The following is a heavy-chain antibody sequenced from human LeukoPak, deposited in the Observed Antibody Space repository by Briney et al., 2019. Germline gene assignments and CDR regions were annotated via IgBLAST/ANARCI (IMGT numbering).Heavy chain of an antibody. D-gene: IGHD1-26*01. CDR3: ARDLRVGATRAFDY. V-gene: IGHV1-69*05. CDR1: GGTFSSYA. Sequence: ASVKVSCKASGGTFSSYAISWVRQAPGQGLEWMEGIIPIFGTANYAQKFQGRVTMTRDTSTSTVYMELSSLRSEDTAVYYCARDLRVGATRAFDYWGQGTLVTASS. CDR2: IIPIFGTA. J-gene: IGHJ4*02.